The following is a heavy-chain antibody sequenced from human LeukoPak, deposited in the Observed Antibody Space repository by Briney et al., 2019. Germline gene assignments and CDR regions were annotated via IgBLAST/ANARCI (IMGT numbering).Heavy chain of an antibody. CDR2: IYHSGST. Sequence: SETLSLTCAVSGGSISSSNWWRWVRQPPGKGLEWIGEIYHSGSTNYNPSLKSRVTISVDKSKNQFSLQLSSVTAADTAVYYCAKGIAVAGTGDAFDIWGQGTMVTVSS. CDR3: AKGIAVAGTGDAFDI. CDR1: GGSISSSNW. D-gene: IGHD6-19*01. J-gene: IGHJ3*02. V-gene: IGHV4-4*02.